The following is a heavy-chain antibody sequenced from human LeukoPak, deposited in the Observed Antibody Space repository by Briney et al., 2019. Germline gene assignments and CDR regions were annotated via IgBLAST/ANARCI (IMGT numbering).Heavy chain of an antibody. Sequence: ASVKVSCKASGYTFTKYDITWVRQAPGQGLEWMGWISTYNGNTNYAQKLQGRVTMTTDTSTSTAYMELRSLISDDAAVYYCARGDDYGDYWGLYWGQGTLVTVSS. D-gene: IGHD4-17*01. CDR1: GYTFTKYD. CDR2: ISTYNGNT. CDR3: ARGDDYGDYWGLY. J-gene: IGHJ4*02. V-gene: IGHV1-18*01.